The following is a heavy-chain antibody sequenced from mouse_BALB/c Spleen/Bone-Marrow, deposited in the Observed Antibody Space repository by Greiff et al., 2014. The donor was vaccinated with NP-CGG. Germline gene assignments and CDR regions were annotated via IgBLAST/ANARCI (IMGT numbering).Heavy chain of an antibody. CDR1: GYAFTNYN. CDR3: ARSFAMDY. Sequence: EVQLQQSGLELVKPGASVKVSCKASGYAFTNYNMYWVKQSHGKSLEWIGYFDPYNGGTSYNQKFKGKATLTVDKSSSTAYMHLNSLTSEDSAVYYCARSFAMDYWGQGTSVTVSS. J-gene: IGHJ4*01. CDR2: FDPYNGGT. V-gene: IGHV1S135*01.